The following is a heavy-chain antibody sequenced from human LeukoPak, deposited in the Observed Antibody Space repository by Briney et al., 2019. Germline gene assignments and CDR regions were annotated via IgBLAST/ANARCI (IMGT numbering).Heavy chain of an antibody. CDR1: GYSFTSQW. V-gene: IGHV5-10-1*01. CDR3: ARTAVSSGYVGKNYYYYGMDV. Sequence: EESLKISCKGSGYSFTSQWISWVRQMPGKGLEWMGRIDPSDSYTSYSPSFQGHVTMSADKSINTAYLQWSSLKASDTAMYYCARTAVSSGYVGKNYYYYGMDVWGKGTMVTVSS. CDR2: IDPSDSYT. D-gene: IGHD3-10*02. J-gene: IGHJ6*04.